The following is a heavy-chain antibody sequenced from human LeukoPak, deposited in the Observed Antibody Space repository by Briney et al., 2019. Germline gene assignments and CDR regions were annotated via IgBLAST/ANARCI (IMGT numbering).Heavy chain of an antibody. V-gene: IGHV1-18*01. D-gene: IGHD2-2*01. CDR2: ISAYNGNT. J-gene: IGHJ4*02. CDR1: GYTYTSYC. Sequence: ASVKVSCKASGYTYTSYCISWVRQAPGQGLEWMGWISAYNGNTNYAQKLQGRVTMTTDTSTSTAYMELGSLRSDDTAVYYCARDYCGSTSCSPPSDYWGQGTLVTVSS. CDR3: ARDYCGSTSCSPPSDY.